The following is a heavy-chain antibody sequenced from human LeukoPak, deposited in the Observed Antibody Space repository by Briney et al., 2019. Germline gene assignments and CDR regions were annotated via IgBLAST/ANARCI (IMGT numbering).Heavy chain of an antibody. J-gene: IGHJ4*02. CDR2: TRSSGDII. CDR3: ARDPMALDF. V-gene: IGHV3-48*02. Sequence: PGGSLRLSCVASGFSFTRYSMNWVRQAPGKGLQWVSYTRSSGDIIHYADSVKGRFTISRDAAKNTLYPQMNNLRDEDTAVYYCARDPMALDFWGRGTLVTVSS. D-gene: IGHD3-10*01. CDR1: GFSFTRYS.